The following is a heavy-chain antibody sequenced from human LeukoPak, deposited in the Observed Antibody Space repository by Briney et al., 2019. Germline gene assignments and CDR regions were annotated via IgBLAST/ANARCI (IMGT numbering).Heavy chain of an antibody. CDR2: ISSSSSYI. V-gene: IGHV3-21*01. CDR3: ARDHPSYYGMDV. CDR1: GFTFSSYS. J-gene: IGHJ6*02. Sequence: GGSLRLSCAASGFTFSSYSMSWVRQAPGKGLEWVSSISSSSSYIYYADSVKGRFTISRDNAKNSLYLQMNSLRAEDTAVYYCARDHPSYYGMDVWGQGTTVTVSS.